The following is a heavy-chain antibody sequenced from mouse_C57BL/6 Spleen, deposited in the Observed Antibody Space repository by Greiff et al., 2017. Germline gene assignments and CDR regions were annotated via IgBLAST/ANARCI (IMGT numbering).Heavy chain of an antibody. Sequence: QVQLQQPGAELVRPGTSVKLSCKASGYTFTSYWMHWVKQRPGQGLEWIGEIDPSDSYTNYTQKFKGKSTLTVDKSSSTAYMQLSSLTSEDSAVYYCARSGYYGSSLYYFDYWGQGTTLTVSS. J-gene: IGHJ2*01. D-gene: IGHD1-1*01. V-gene: IGHV1-69*01. CDR2: IDPSDSYT. CDR3: ARSGYYGSSLYYFDY. CDR1: GYTFTSYW.